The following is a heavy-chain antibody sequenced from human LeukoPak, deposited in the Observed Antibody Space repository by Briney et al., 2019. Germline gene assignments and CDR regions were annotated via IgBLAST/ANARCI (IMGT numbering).Heavy chain of an antibody. J-gene: IGHJ6*03. CDR1: GFTFSDYY. CDR3: ASTIDYYYYMDV. Sequence: GGSLRLSCAASGFTFSDYYMSWIRQAPGKGLEWVSYISSSSSTIYYADSVKGRFTISRDNAKNSLYLQMNSLRAEDTAVYYCASTIDYYYYMDVWGKGTTVTVSS. D-gene: IGHD5-24*01. CDR2: ISSSSSTI. V-gene: IGHV3-11*04.